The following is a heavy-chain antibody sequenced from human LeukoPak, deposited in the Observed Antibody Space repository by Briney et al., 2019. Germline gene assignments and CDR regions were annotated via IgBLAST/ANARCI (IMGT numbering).Heavy chain of an antibody. CDR3: ARDLGGGWFDP. V-gene: IGHV4-4*07. J-gene: IGHJ5*02. CDR2: IDTTGSI. CDR1: GGSISSYY. Sequence: SETLSLTCTVSGGSISSYYWSWIRQPAGKGLEWIGRIDTTGSINYNPSLKSRVTVSGDTSKNQFSLKLSSVTAADTAVYYCARDLGGGWFDPWGQGTLVTVSS.